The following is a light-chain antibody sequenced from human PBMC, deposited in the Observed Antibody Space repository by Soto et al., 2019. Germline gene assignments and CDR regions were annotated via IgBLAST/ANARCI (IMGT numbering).Light chain of an antibody. CDR3: QSYDSSLTSYV. V-gene: IGLV1-40*01. J-gene: IGLJ1*01. Sequence: QSVLTQPPSASGTPGQRVTISCTGTSSDIGAGYDVHWYQQLPGEAPKLLIYSNSIRPSGVPDRFSSSKSGTSASLAITGLRAEDEADYSCQSYDSSLTSYVLGTGTKVTVL. CDR1: SSDIGAGYD. CDR2: SNS.